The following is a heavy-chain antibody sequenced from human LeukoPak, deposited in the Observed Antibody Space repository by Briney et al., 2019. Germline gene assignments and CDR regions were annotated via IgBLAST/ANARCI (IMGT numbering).Heavy chain of an antibody. V-gene: IGHV3-30-3*01. Sequence: GGSLRLSCAASGFTFSSYAMHWVRQAPGKGLEWEAVMSFDGSNKYYADSVKGRFTISRDNSKNTLYLQMNSLRVEDTAVYYCASSQWELLRAHDYWGQGTLVTVSS. CDR1: GFTFSSYA. D-gene: IGHD1-26*01. CDR3: ASSQWELLRAHDY. CDR2: MSFDGSNK. J-gene: IGHJ4*02.